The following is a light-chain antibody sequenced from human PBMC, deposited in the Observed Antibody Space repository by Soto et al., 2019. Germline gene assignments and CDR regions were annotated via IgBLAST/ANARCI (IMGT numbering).Light chain of an antibody. J-gene: IGKJ2*01. CDR1: QSIRTH. CDR2: GAS. CDR3: QQYGSSPHT. Sequence: EIALTQAPATLSLSPGERASLSCRASQSIRTHLAWYQQKPGQPPRLLIYGASSRATGIPDRFSGSGSGTDFTLTISRLEPEDFAVYYCQQYGSSPHTFGQGTKLEIK. V-gene: IGKV3-20*01.